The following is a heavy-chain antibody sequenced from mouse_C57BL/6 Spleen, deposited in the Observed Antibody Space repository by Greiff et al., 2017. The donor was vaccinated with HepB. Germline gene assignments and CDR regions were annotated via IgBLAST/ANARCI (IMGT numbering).Heavy chain of an antibody. CDR1: GFTFSDYG. CDR2: ISSGSSTI. CDR3: ARPGYSNLYYAMDY. J-gene: IGHJ4*01. V-gene: IGHV5-17*01. D-gene: IGHD2-5*01. Sequence: EVKLMESGGGLVKPGGSLKLSCAASGFTFSDYGMHWVRQAPEKGLEWVAYISSGSSTIYYADTVKGRFTISRDNAKNTLFLQMTSLRSEDTAMYYCARPGYSNLYYAMDYWGQGTSVTVSS.